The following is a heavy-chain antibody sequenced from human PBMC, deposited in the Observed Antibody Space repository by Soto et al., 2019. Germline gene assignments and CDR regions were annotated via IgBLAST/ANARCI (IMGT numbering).Heavy chain of an antibody. V-gene: IGHV1-69*01. Sequence: QVQLLQAGAEVKKPGSSVKVSCKASGGTFSSYAISWVRQAPGQGLEWMGGIIPIFVTANYAQKFQVRVTITADESTSTAYMELSSLRSEDTAVYDCAIPGLSGSYYVFVYWGQGTLVTVSS. J-gene: IGHJ4*02. CDR1: GGTFSSYA. CDR3: AIPGLSGSYYVFVY. D-gene: IGHD1-26*01. CDR2: IIPIFVTA.